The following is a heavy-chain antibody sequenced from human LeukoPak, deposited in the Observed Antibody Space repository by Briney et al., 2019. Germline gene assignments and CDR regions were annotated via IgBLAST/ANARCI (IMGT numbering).Heavy chain of an antibody. CDR2: IWYNGDNK. D-gene: IGHD3-10*01. CDR3: ARDGLRAAKTMGLWFDS. V-gene: IGHV3-33*01. CDR1: GFTFKNYG. J-gene: IGHJ5*01. Sequence: GKSLRLSCSASGFTFKNYGFHWVRQTPNKGLEWMAVIWYNGDNKYYADSVKDRFTISRDNSMNTVYLQMNSLRDEDTAVYCCARDGLRAAKTMGLWFDSWGQGTLVTVSS.